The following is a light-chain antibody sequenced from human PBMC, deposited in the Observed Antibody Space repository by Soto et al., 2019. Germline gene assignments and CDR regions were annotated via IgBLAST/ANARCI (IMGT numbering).Light chain of an antibody. CDR2: EVF. V-gene: IGLV2-14*01. Sequence: QSALTQPASVSASPGQSISISCTETSNDIGAFDYVSWYQQHPGKAPKLILFEVFNRPSGVSTRFSGSKSGSTASLTISGLQAEDEADYFCSSYTTNNAHVFGGGTKVTVL. CDR3: SSYTTNNAHV. J-gene: IGLJ2*01. CDR1: SNDIGAFDY.